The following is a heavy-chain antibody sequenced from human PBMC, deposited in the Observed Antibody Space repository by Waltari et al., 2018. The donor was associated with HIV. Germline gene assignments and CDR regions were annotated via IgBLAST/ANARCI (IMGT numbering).Heavy chain of an antibody. CDR1: VVPIRSSRHF. J-gene: IGHJ4*02. D-gene: IGHD3-16*01. CDR2: IYYRGTT. V-gene: IGHV4-39*02. CDR3: ARHPTMGAHFFDS. Sequence: LRLQESGPGLVKPSETLSLNCNVSVVPIRSSRHFWGWVRQAPGRNMEWITTIYYRGTTEYNPSFKNRVIISIDVSKNRVSLSVRSVTAAGTGLYFCARHPTMGAHFFDSWGQGTLVTVSS.